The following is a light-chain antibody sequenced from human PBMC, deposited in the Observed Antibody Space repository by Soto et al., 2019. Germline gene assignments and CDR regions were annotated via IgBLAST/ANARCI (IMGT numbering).Light chain of an antibody. Sequence: ETVLTQSPATLSVSPGERATLSCRASQSVSSDLAWYQQKPGQAPRLLIYGASTRATGIPARFSGSGSGTEFTLAISGLQSEDFAVYFCKQYNDWPPYTFGQGTKLEIK. CDR1: QSVSSD. V-gene: IGKV3-15*01. CDR2: GAS. CDR3: KQYNDWPPYT. J-gene: IGKJ2*01.